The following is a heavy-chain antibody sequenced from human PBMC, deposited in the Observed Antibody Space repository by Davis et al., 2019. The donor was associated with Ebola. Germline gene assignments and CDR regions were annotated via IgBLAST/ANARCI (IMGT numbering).Heavy chain of an antibody. J-gene: IGHJ3*02. CDR3: ARPYCGGDCYGAFDI. D-gene: IGHD2-21*01. CDR2: INSDGSST. V-gene: IGHV3-74*01. Sequence: PGGSLRLSCAASGFTFSSYWMHWVRQAPGKGLVWVSRINSDGSSTSYADSVKGRFTISRDNAKNTLYLQMNSLRAEDTAVYYCARPYCGGDCYGAFDIWGQGTMVTVSS. CDR1: GFTFSSYW.